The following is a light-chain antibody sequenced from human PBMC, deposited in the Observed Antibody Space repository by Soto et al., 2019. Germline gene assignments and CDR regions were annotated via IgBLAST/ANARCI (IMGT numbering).Light chain of an antibody. CDR2: DNN. J-gene: IGLJ2*01. Sequence: QSVLTQPPSVSAAPGQKVTISCSGSSSNIGKNYVSWYQRLPGTAPKLLIYDNNERSSGIPDRFSGSKSGTSATLGIAGLQTGDEADYYCGTWDTSLSAVVFGGGTSSPS. CDR3: GTWDTSLSAVV. V-gene: IGLV1-51*01. CDR1: SSNIGKNY.